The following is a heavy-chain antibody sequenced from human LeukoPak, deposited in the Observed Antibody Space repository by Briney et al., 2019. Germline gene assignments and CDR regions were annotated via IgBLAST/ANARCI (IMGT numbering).Heavy chain of an antibody. CDR3: AKAGVRYYDSSGLHAFDI. CDR2: IYYSGST. CDR1: GGSISSTSYF. D-gene: IGHD3-22*01. Sequence: PSETLSLTCTVSGGSISSTSYFWGWIRQPPGTGLEWIGTIYYSGSTYYNPSLKSRVTMSVDMSRNQFSLKLSSVNAADTVVYYCAKAGVRYYDSSGLHAFDIWGQGTMVTVSS. J-gene: IGHJ3*02. V-gene: IGHV4-39*01.